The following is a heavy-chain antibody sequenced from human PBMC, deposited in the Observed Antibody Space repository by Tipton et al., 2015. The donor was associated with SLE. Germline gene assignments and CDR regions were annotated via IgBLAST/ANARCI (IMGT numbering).Heavy chain of an antibody. Sequence: GLVKPSETLSLSCTVSGASISSSRYYWGWIRQPPGKGLEWIASIYYSGNTYYNPSLKSRVTISVDTSKNQFYLKLSSVTAADTAVYYCARGVAAAGIYGMDVWGQGTTVTVSS. CDR3: ARGVAAAGIYGMDV. CDR2: IYYSGNT. J-gene: IGHJ6*02. V-gene: IGHV4-39*07. D-gene: IGHD6-13*01. CDR1: GASISSSRYY.